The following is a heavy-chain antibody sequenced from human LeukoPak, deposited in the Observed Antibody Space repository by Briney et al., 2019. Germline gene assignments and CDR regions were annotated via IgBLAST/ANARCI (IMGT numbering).Heavy chain of an antibody. D-gene: IGHD6-13*01. CDR1: GGSISSYY. Sequence: SETLSLTCTVSGGSISSYYWSWIRQPPGKGLEWIGYIYYSGSTNYNPSPKSRVTISVDTSKNQFSLKLSSVTAADTAVYYCAGDPIAAAGTRGWFDPWGQGTLVTVSS. CDR2: IYYSGST. CDR3: AGDPIAAAGTRGWFDP. V-gene: IGHV4-59*01. J-gene: IGHJ5*02.